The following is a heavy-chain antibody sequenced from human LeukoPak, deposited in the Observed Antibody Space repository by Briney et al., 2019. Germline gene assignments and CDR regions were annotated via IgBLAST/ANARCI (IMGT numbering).Heavy chain of an antibody. CDR3: ARDSVAGIPH. CDR1: GGSFSSYY. J-gene: IGHJ4*02. CDR2: INHSGST. Sequence: PSETLSLTCAVYGGSFSSYYWSWIRQPPGKGLEWIGEINHSGSTNYNPSLKSRVTISVDTSKNQFSLKLSSVTAADTAVYYCARDSVAGIPHWGQGTLVTVSS. V-gene: IGHV4-34*01. D-gene: IGHD6-19*01.